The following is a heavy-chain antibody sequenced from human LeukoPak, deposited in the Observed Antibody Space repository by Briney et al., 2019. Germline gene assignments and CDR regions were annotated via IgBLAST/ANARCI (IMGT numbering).Heavy chain of an antibody. Sequence: PGGSLRLSCGASGFTFSSYWVSWVRQAPGKGLEWVANIKQDGSEKYYVDSLKGRFTISREKAKNSLYLQMNRLRAEDTAVYYCARDLSGSYFDYWGQGTLVTVSS. CDR2: IKQDGSEK. J-gene: IGHJ4*02. V-gene: IGHV3-7*01. D-gene: IGHD1-26*01. CDR3: ARDLSGSYFDY. CDR1: GFTFSSYW.